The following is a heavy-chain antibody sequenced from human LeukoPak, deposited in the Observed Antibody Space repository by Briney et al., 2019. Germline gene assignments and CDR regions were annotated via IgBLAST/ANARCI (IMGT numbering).Heavy chain of an antibody. CDR3: ARSDYVWGNYRPIPDY. CDR1: GGSTSSGGYY. Sequence: SETLSLTCTLAGGSTSSGGYYWSWIRQHPRKGLEWFGYINYIEASYYNPFLKRRLTISVVDTSKNQFSLRLNSVTVADTAVYCCARSDYVWGNYRPIPDYWGQRTLVSVSS. J-gene: IGHJ4*02. CDR2: INYIEAS. D-gene: IGHD3-16*02. V-gene: IGHV4-31*03.